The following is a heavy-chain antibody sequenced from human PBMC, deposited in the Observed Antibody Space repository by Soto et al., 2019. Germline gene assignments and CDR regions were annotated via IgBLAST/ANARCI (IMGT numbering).Heavy chain of an antibody. CDR3: ASSPGGDSGYGHGGGRYFDY. Sequence: QVQLVQSGAEVKKPGSSVKVSCKASGGTFSSYAISWVRQAPGQGLEWMGGIIPIFGTANYAQKFQGRVTITADESTSKAYMELSSLRSEDTAVYYCASSPGGDSGYGHGGGRYFDYWGQGTLVTVSS. D-gene: IGHD5-12*01. CDR1: GGTFSSYA. V-gene: IGHV1-69*01. CDR2: IIPIFGTA. J-gene: IGHJ4*02.